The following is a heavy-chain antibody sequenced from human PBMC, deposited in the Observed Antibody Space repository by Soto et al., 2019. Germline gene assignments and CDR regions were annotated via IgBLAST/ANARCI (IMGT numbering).Heavy chain of an antibody. CDR1: GFTFSSYA. CDR3: ARDLGYYDGSGYFDY. CDR2: ISGSDNST. Sequence: GGSLRLPCAACGFTFSSYAMSWVRQAPGKGLEWVSAISGSDNSTYYADSVKGRFTISRDNSKNSLYLQMNSLRAEDTAVYYCARDLGYYDGSGYFDYWGQGTLVTVSS. V-gene: IGHV3-23*01. D-gene: IGHD3-22*01. J-gene: IGHJ4*02.